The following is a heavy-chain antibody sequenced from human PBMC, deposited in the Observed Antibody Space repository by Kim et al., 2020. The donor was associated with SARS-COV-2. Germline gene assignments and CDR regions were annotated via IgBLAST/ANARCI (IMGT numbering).Heavy chain of an antibody. CDR2: IGSNGGYT. J-gene: IGHJ6*02. CDR1: GFTFSSYA. V-gene: IGHV3-23*01. CDR3: ARVLVPRDGMDV. D-gene: IGHD1-26*01. Sequence: GGSLRLSCAASGFTFSSYAMRWVRQAPGKGLEWVSSIGSNGGYTYYADSVKGRFTISRDNSRNALYLQMNSLRADDTAVYYCARVLVPRDGMDVWGQGT.